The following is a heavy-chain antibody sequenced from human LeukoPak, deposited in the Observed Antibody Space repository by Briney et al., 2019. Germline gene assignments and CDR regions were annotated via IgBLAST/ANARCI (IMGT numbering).Heavy chain of an antibody. CDR2: FDPEDGET. Sequence: ASVKVSCKVSGYTLTELSMHWVRQAPGKGLEWMGGFDPEDGETIYAQKFQGRVTMTEDTSTDTAYMELSSLRSEDTAVYYCARDGARSGWYSMNGDYWGQGTLVTVSS. CDR1: GYTLTELS. J-gene: IGHJ4*02. CDR3: ARDGARSGWYSMNGDY. D-gene: IGHD6-19*01. V-gene: IGHV1-24*01.